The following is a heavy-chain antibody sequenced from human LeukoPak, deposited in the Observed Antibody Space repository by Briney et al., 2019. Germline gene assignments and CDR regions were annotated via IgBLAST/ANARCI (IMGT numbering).Heavy chain of an antibody. CDR3: ARSGIKMVRGVIIKSPYHMDV. V-gene: IGHV3-23*01. D-gene: IGHD3-10*01. CDR2: ISGPGDDT. Sequence: PGGSLRLSCAASGFTFSNYGMAWVRQAPGEGLEWVSSISGPGDDTYYADSAKGRFTISRDNSKNTIYLQMNSLRAEDTAVYYCARSGIKMVRGVIIKSPYHMDVWGKGTTVTVSS. J-gene: IGHJ6*03. CDR1: GFTFSNYG.